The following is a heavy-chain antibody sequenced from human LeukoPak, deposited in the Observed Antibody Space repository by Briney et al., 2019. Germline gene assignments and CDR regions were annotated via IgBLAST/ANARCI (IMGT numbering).Heavy chain of an antibody. J-gene: IGHJ4*02. CDR3: AKDDVTGVGASGLFDY. Sequence: GGSLRLSCAASGFTFSSYGMHWVRQATGKGLEWVAFIRYDGSNKYYADSVKCRFTIPRDNSKNTLYLQMNSLRAEDTAVYYCAKDDVTGVGASGLFDYWGQGTLVTVSS. D-gene: IGHD1-26*01. CDR1: GFTFSSYG. V-gene: IGHV3-30*02. CDR2: IRYDGSNK.